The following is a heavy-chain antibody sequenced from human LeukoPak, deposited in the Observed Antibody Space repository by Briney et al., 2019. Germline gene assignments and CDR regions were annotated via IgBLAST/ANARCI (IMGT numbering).Heavy chain of an antibody. CDR2: ISRIGNT. J-gene: IGHJ5*02. CDR1: GGSFSNGYW. V-gene: IGHV4-4*02. Sequence: MPSGTLSLTCAVSGGSFSNGYWWSWVRQSPGKGLEFIGQISRIGNTNYNPSLRSRVSVSMDNSQNLFSLNLTSVTAADTAVYYCARETDYSHSNYCDPWGQGTLVTVSS. D-gene: IGHD4-11*01. CDR3: ARETDYSHSNYCDP.